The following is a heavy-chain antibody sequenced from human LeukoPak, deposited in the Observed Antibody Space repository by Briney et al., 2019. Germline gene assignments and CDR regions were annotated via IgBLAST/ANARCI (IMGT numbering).Heavy chain of an antibody. V-gene: IGHV3-23*01. D-gene: IGHD5-18*01. CDR1: GFTFSSYA. J-gene: IGHJ4*02. CDR2: ISGSGGST. CDR3: ARRGIQLWPHDDY. Sequence: GGSLRLSCAASGFTFSSYAMSWVRQAPGKGLEWVSAISGSGGSTYYADSVKGRFTISRDNAKNSLYLQMNSLRAEDTAVYYCARRGIQLWPHDDYWGQGTLVTVSS.